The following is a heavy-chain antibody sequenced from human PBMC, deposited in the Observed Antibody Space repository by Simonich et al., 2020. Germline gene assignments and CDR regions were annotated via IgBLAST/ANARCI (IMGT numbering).Heavy chain of an antibody. J-gene: IGHJ4*02. Sequence: QVQLVQSGAEVKKPGASVKVSCKASGYTFTSYGISWVREAPGQGREWMGGIRAYNGNTNYAPKLRGRVTMTTDTSTSTAYRELRSLRSDDTAVSYCARASRGTWWYYYFDYCGQGTLVTVSS. CDR1: GYTFTSYG. CDR3: ARASRGTWWYYYFDY. V-gene: IGHV1-18*01. D-gene: IGHD2-15*01. CDR2: IRAYNGNT.